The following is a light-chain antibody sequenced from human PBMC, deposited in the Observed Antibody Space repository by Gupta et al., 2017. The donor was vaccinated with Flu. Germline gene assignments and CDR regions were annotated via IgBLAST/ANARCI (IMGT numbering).Light chain of an antibody. Sequence: ERVILSCRASQGVTTKVAWYQHIPGQAPRLLIYDASTRATGIPARFTGSGSGTEFSLIISSLQSEDFALYYCQQYYNWPPLTFGGGTKVEVK. J-gene: IGKJ4*01. CDR2: DAS. V-gene: IGKV3-15*01. CDR3: QQYYNWPPLT. CDR1: QGVTTK.